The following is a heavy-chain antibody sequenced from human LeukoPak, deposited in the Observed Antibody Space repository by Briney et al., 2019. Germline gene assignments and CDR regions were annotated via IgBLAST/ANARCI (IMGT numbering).Heavy chain of an antibody. D-gene: IGHD3-22*01. V-gene: IGHV3-23*01. CDR3: AKDSFIPMIVSYFDY. J-gene: IGHJ4*02. CDR2: ISTSGGST. CDR1: GFTFRSYA. Sequence: GGSLRLSCAASGFTFRSYAISWVRQAPGKGLEWVSTISTSGGSTYYADSVKGRFTISRDNSKNTLYLQMNSLRAEDTAVYYCAKDSFIPMIVSYFDYWGQGTLVTVSS.